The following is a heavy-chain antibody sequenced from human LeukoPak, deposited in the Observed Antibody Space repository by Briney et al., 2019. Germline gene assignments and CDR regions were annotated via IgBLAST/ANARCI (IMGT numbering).Heavy chain of an antibody. Sequence: GGSLRLSCAASGFNFISYYMHWVRQDPGKGLVWVSRINSDGSSTRYADSVKGRFTSSRDNAKNTLYLQMNSLRAEDTAVYYCAREGVGYPDAFDIWGQGTMVTAST. CDR3: AREGVGYPDAFDI. D-gene: IGHD2-15*01. CDR2: INSDGSST. V-gene: IGHV3-74*01. CDR1: GFNFISYY. J-gene: IGHJ3*02.